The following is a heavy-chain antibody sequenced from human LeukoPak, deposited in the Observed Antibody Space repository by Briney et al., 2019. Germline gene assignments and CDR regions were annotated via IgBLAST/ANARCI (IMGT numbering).Heavy chain of an antibody. D-gene: IGHD5-18*01. J-gene: IGHJ5*02. CDR3: AKGAGGFSYYNWFDP. CDR2: IYNSGST. V-gene: IGHV4-59*01. Sequence: PSETLSLTCTVSGGSIRSYYWSWIRQPPGKGLEWIGDIYNSGSTNYNPSLKSRVTISVDTSKNQFSLKLSTVTAADTAVYYCAKGAGGFSYYNWFDPWGQGTLVTVSS. CDR1: GGSIRSYY.